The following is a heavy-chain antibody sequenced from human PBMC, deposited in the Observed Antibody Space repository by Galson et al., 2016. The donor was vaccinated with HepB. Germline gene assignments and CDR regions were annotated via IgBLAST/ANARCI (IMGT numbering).Heavy chain of an antibody. CDR1: TFTFSNYW. V-gene: IGHV3-7*01. Sequence: SLRLSCADSTFTFSNYWMTWVRQASGKGLEWVANIKPDGSEKYYVDSVKGRFTISRDNAKNSLYLQMNSLRAEDTAVYYCARRSCTAGRCYSASYLCFDSWGQGTLVTVSS. CDR2: IKPDGSEK. D-gene: IGHD2-15*01. CDR3: ARRSCTAGRCYSASYLCFDS. J-gene: IGHJ4*02.